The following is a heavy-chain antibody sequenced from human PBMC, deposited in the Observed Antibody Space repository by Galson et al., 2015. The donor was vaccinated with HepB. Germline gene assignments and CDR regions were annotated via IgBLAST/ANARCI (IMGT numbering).Heavy chain of an antibody. CDR3: AAGGSYRINAFDI. V-gene: IGHV1-58*02. CDR2: IVVGSGNT. D-gene: IGHD1-26*01. Sequence: SVKVSCKASGFTFTSSAMQWVRQARGQRLEWIGWIVVGSGNTNYAQKFQERVTITRDMSTSTAYMELSSLRSEDTAVYYCAAGGSYRINAFDIWGQGTMVTVSS. CDR1: GFTFTSSA. J-gene: IGHJ3*02.